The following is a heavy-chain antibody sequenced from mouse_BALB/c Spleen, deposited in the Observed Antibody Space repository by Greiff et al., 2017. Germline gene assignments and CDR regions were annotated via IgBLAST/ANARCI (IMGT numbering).Heavy chain of an antibody. D-gene: IGHD2-14*01. CDR3: AGAEGSEDYGYDGEVAY. CDR1: GYSFTSYW. CDR2: IDPYDSET. Sequence: VQLQQPGAELVRPGASVKLSCKASGYSFTSYWMNWVKQRPEQGLEWIGRIDPYDSETHYNQKFKDKAILTVDTSSSTAYMQLSSLTSEDSAVYYCAGAEGSEDYGYDGEVAYWGQGTLVTVSA. V-gene: IGHV1-74*01. J-gene: IGHJ3*01.